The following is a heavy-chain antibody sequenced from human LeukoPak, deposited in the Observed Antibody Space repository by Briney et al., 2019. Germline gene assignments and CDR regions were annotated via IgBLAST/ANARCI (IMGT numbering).Heavy chain of an antibody. CDR2: ISARGTTI. D-gene: IGHD3-22*01. J-gene: IGHJ4*02. Sequence: GGSLRLSCAASGFTFSTYSMNWVRQAPGKGLEWLSYISARGTTIYYADSLKGRLTISRDNAKNALYLQMNSLRAEDTAVYYCAGVNSYDNVDYWGQGTLVTVSS. V-gene: IGHV3-48*01. CDR3: AGVNSYDNVDY. CDR1: GFTFSTYS.